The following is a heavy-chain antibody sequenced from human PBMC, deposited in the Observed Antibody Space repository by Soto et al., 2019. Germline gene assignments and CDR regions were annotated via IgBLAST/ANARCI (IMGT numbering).Heavy chain of an antibody. V-gene: IGHV6-1*01. J-gene: IGHJ4*02. CDR3: ARNGGAYFNY. CDR1: GDSVSSNSAT. CDR2: TYYRSKWYN. D-gene: IGHD2-8*01. Sequence: SQTLSLTCAISGDSVSSNSATWNWIRQSPSRGLEWLGRTYYRSKWYNDSALSVKGRMTINPDTSKNQFSLQLNSVTPEDTAVYYCARNGGAYFNYWGQGTLVTVSS.